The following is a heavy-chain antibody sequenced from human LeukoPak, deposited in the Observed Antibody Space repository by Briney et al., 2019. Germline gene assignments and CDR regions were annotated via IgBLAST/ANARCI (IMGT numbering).Heavy chain of an antibody. D-gene: IGHD1-26*01. J-gene: IGHJ4*02. CDR3: TRDRAHGTQDY. V-gene: IGHV4-39*07. CDR2: IYYSGRT. Sequence: SETLSLTCSVSGGSFTDYFWGWIRQPPGKGLEWIGSIYYSGRTFYNPSLKNRVSISLDTSKGQFSLNLDSVTAADTAVYFCTRDRAHGTQDYWGQGTLVTVS. CDR1: GGSFTDYF.